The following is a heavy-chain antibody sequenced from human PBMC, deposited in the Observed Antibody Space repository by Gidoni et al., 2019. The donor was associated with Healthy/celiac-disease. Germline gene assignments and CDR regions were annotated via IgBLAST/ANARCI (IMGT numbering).Heavy chain of an antibody. CDR2: MNPNSGNT. CDR3: ARGRTNNYGDYLGYDY. J-gene: IGHJ4*02. CDR1: GYTYTSYD. V-gene: IGHV1-8*01. D-gene: IGHD4-17*01. Sequence: QVQLVQSGAEVKKPGASVTVSCKASGYTYTSYDINWVQQATGQGLEWMRWMNPNSGNTGYAQKFQGRVTMTRNTAISTAYMELSSLRSEDTAVYYCARGRTNNYGDYLGYDYWGQGTLVTVSS.